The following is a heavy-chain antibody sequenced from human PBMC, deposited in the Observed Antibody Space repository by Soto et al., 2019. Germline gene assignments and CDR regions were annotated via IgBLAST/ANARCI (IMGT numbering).Heavy chain of an antibody. Sequence: EGSLRLSCAASGFTFSSYGMHWVRQAPGKGLEWVAVISYDGSNKYYADSVKGRFTISRDNSKNTLYLQMNSLRAEDTAVYYCAKDYGDYSYYYYYYMDVWGKGTTVTVSS. CDR2: ISYDGSNK. D-gene: IGHD4-17*01. CDR3: AKDYGDYSYYYYYYMDV. V-gene: IGHV3-30*18. J-gene: IGHJ6*03. CDR1: GFTFSSYG.